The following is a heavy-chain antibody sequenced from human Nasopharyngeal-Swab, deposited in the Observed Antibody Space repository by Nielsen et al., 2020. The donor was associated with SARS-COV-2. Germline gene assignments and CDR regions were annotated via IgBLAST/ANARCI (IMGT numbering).Heavy chain of an antibody. Sequence: SETLSLTCTVSGSSISSGYYWGWIRQPPGKGLEWIGSIYHSGSTYYNPSLKSQVTISVDTSKNQFSLNLSSVTAADTAVYYCARVGIPTMVRGVNWFDTWGQGTLVIVSS. CDR3: ARVGIPTMVRGVNWFDT. V-gene: IGHV4-38-2*02. CDR1: GSSISSGYY. D-gene: IGHD3-10*01. J-gene: IGHJ5*02. CDR2: IYHSGST.